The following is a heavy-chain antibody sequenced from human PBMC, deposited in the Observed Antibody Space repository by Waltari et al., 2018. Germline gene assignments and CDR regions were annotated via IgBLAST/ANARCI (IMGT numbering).Heavy chain of an antibody. Sequence: QVQLQESGPGLVKPSQTLSLTCTVSGGSISSGSYYWSWLRQPAGKGLEWIGRIYTSGSTNYNPSLKSRVTISVDTSKNQFSLKLSSVTAADTAVYYCARGAVGALYYFDYWGQGTLVTVSS. V-gene: IGHV4-61*02. CDR1: GGSISSGSYY. CDR3: ARGAVGALYYFDY. D-gene: IGHD1-26*01. CDR2: IYTSGST. J-gene: IGHJ4*02.